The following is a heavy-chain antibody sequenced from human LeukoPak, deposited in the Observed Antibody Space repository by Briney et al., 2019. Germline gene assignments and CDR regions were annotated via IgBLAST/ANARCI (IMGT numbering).Heavy chain of an antibody. CDR1: GFTFSSYW. CDR3: ARGGNSGAFDI. V-gene: IGHV3-74*01. CDR2: INSDGSST. D-gene: IGHD4-23*01. J-gene: IGHJ3*02. Sequence: AGGSLRLSCAASGFTFSSYWMHWVRQAPGKGLVWVSRINSDGSSTSYADSVKGRFTISRDNAKNTLYLRMNSLRAEDTAVYYCARGGNSGAFDIWGQGTMVTVSS.